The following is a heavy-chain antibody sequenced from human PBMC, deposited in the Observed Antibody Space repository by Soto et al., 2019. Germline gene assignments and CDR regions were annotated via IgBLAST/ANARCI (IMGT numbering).Heavy chain of an antibody. J-gene: IGHJ5*02. Sequence: GASVKVSCKASGYTFTSYYMHWVRQAPGQGLEWMGIINPSGGSTSYAQKFQGRVTMTRDTSTSTVYMELSSLRSEDTAVYYCARAPLKPYCRGGSCYENSDWLGPCGQGNLVTVYS. V-gene: IGHV1-46*01. CDR3: ARAPLKPYCRGGSCYENSDWLGP. D-gene: IGHD2-15*01. CDR1: GYTFTSYY. CDR2: INPSGGST.